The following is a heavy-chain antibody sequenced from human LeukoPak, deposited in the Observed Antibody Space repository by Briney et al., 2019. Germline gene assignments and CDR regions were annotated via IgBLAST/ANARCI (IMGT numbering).Heavy chain of an antibody. CDR2: IWYDGSNK. J-gene: IGHJ6*02. D-gene: IGHD5-24*01. V-gene: IGHV3-33*01. CDR3: ARATRDGYNYYYYYGMDV. Sequence: GGSLRLSCAASGFTFSSYGMHWVRQAPGKGLKWVAVIWYDGSNKYYADSVKGRFTISRDNSKNTLYLQMNSLRAEDTAVYYCARATRDGYNYYYYYGMDVWGQGTTVTVSS. CDR1: GFTFSSYG.